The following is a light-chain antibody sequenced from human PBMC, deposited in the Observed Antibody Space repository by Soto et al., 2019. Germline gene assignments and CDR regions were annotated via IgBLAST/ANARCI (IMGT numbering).Light chain of an antibody. CDR2: LEGSGNY. CDR3: ETWDSNNWV. V-gene: IGLV4-60*02. Sequence: QSVLTQSSSASASLGSSVKLTCTLSSGHSSYIIAWHQQQTGKAPRYLMKLEGSGNYNKGSGVPDLFSGSSSGADRYLTISHLQFEDEAYYNCETWDSNNWVFGGGTNLTVL. J-gene: IGLJ3*02. CDR1: SGHSSYI.